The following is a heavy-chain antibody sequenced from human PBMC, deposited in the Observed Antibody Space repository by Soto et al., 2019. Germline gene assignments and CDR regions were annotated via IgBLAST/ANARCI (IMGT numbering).Heavy chain of an antibody. CDR2: VSQDGSRK. CDR3: ASVADY. V-gene: IGHV3-30*19. Sequence: QVHLVESGGGVVQPGRSLSLSCAVSGFTLTTYGMQWVRQAPGKGLEWVAFVSQDGSRKYYADSVKGRFTITSDYSKNTLFLQMNSLRVEDTALYFCASVADYWGQGTLVTVSS. CDR1: GFTLTTYG. J-gene: IGHJ4*02.